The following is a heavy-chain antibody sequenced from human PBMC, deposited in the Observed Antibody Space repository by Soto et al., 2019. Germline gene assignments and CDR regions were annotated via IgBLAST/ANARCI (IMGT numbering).Heavy chain of an antibody. D-gene: IGHD3-10*01. Sequence: PGGSLRLSCAASGFSFTNAWMTWVRQAPGKGLEWVGRIKKKTDGGTTDYAAPVKGRFTISRDDSKNTLYLQMNSLKTEDTAMYYCTTGFEYTPGGWHFYGVDVWGQGTTVTVSS. CDR3: TTGFEYTPGGWHFYGVDV. CDR2: IKKKTDGGTT. J-gene: IGHJ6*02. V-gene: IGHV3-15*01. CDR1: GFSFTNAW.